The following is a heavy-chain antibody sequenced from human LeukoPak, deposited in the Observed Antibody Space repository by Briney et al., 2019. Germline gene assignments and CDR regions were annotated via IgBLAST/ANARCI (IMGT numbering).Heavy chain of an antibody. CDR3: ARDQSRDGYNLGY. Sequence: GASVKVSCKASGYTFTSYAMHWVRQAPGQRLEWMGWINAGNGNTKYSQKFQGRVTITRDTSASTAYMELSSLRSEDTAVYYCARDQSRDGYNLGYWGQGTLVTVSS. CDR1: GYTFTSYA. D-gene: IGHD5-24*01. J-gene: IGHJ4*02. CDR2: INAGNGNT. V-gene: IGHV1-3*01.